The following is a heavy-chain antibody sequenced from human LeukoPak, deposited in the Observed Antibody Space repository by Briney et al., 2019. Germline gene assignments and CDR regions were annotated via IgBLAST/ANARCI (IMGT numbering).Heavy chain of an antibody. CDR1: GGSFSGYY. J-gene: IGHJ4*02. CDR3: ARSVGFGIFGVVNFDY. V-gene: IGHV4-34*01. Sequence: TSETLSLTCAVYGGSFSGYYWSWIRQPPGKGLEWIGEINHSGSTNYNPSLKSRVTISVDTSKNQFSLKLSSVTAADTAVYYCARSVGFGIFGVVNFDYWGQGTLVTVSS. D-gene: IGHD3-3*01. CDR2: INHSGST.